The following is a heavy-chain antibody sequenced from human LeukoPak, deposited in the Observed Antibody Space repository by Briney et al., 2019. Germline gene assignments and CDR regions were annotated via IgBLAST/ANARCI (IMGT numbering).Heavy chain of an antibody. Sequence: GGSLRLSCSASGFTFSSYAMHWVRQAPGKGLEYVSAISSNGSSTYYADSVKGRFTISRDNSKNTLYLQMSSLRAEDTAVYYCVKDPRRVGATWSWFDPWGQGTLVTVSS. CDR3: VKDPRRVGATWSWFDP. CDR2: ISSNGSST. V-gene: IGHV3-64D*06. D-gene: IGHD1-26*01. J-gene: IGHJ5*02. CDR1: GFTFSSYA.